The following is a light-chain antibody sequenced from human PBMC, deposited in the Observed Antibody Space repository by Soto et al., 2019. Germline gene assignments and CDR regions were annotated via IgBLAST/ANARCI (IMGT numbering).Light chain of an antibody. CDR2: DTS. CDR1: TGAVTSGHY. V-gene: IGLV7-46*01. CDR3: FLASSGVWV. J-gene: IGLJ3*02. Sequence: QAVVTQEPSLTVSPGGTVTLTCGSSTGAVTSGHYPYWFQQKPGQAPRTLIYDTSNKYSWTPARFSGSLLGGKAALTLSGAQPEDEADYYCFLASSGVWVLGGGTKLTVL.